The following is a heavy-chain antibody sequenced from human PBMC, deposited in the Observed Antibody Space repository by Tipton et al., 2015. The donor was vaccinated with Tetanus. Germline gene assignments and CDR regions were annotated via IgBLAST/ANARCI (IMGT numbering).Heavy chain of an antibody. V-gene: IGHV3-66*01. D-gene: IGHD3-16*01. CDR3: ARDGAFDY. Sequence: SLRLSCVASGFTVSSNYMSWVRQAPGKGLEWVSVIYSVGSTYYADSVKGRFTISRDNFKNTLYLQMNSLRAEDTAVYYCARDGAFDYWGQGTLVTVPS. CDR2: IYSVGST. CDR1: GFTVSSNY. J-gene: IGHJ4*02.